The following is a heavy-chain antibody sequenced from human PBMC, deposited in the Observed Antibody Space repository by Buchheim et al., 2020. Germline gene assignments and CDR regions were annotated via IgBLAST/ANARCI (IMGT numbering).Heavy chain of an antibody. CDR3: ASMKVVRFQDYYGMDV. CDR1: GFTFSSYS. CDR2: ISSSSSTI. D-gene: IGHD3-22*01. V-gene: IGHV3-48*01. Sequence: EVQLVESGGGLVQPGGSLRLSCAASGFTFSSYSMNWVRQAPGKGLEWVSYISSSSSTIYYADSVKGRFTISRDNAKNSLYLQMNSLRAEDTAVYYCASMKVVRFQDYYGMDVWGQGTT. J-gene: IGHJ6*02.